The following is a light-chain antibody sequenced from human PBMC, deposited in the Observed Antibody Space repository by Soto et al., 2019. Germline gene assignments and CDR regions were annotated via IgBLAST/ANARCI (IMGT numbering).Light chain of an antibody. J-gene: IGKJ5*01. CDR2: AAS. Sequence: IQLTQSPSSLSASVGDRVTITCRASQGISTYLAWYQQKPGKAPKLLIYAASTLQSGVPSRFSGSGSGTDFTLTSSSLQPELSATYYCQPLNGFPITFGQGTRLEIK. CDR1: QGISTY. V-gene: IGKV1-9*01. CDR3: QPLNGFPIT.